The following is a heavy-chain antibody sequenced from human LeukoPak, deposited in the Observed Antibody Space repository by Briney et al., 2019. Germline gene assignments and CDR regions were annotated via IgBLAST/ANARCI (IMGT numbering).Heavy chain of an antibody. Sequence: GGSLRLSCAASGFTFSSYSMNWVRQAPGKGLEWVSYISSSGSTMYYADSVKDRFTISRDNAKNSLYLQMNCLRAEDTAFYYCARESSGGYCFDVFDIWGQGEMVTVSS. D-gene: IGHD2-21*01. CDR2: ISSSGSTM. CDR1: GFTFSSYS. V-gene: IGHV3-48*04. CDR3: ARESSGGYCFDVFDI. J-gene: IGHJ3*02.